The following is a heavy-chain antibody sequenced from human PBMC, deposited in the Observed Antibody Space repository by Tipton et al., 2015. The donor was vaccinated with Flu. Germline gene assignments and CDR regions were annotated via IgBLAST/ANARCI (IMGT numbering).Heavy chain of an antibody. J-gene: IGHJ4*02. V-gene: IGHV3-33*01. CDR3: ARGYDILTDGGGYFDY. D-gene: IGHD3-9*01. CDR1: GFTFSSYA. CDR2: IWYDGSNK. Sequence: SLRLSCAASGFTFSSYAMHWVRQAPGKGLEWVAGIWYDGSNKYYADSVKGRFTISRDNSKNTLYPQMNSLRAEDTAVYYCARGYDILTDGGGYFDYWGQGTLVTVSS.